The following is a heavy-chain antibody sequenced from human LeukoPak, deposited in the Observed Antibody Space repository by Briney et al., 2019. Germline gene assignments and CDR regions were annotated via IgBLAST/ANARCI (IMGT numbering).Heavy chain of an antibody. CDR3: ASSGSYRLDY. J-gene: IGHJ4*02. V-gene: IGHV3-48*02. Sequence: GALRLSCAASGFTFSSYSMNWVRQAPGKGLEWVSHITASGTAMFYADSVKGRFTISRDNAKNSLYLQMNSLRDEDTAVYYCASSGSYRLDYWGQGTLVTVSS. D-gene: IGHD1-26*01. CDR2: ITASGTAM. CDR1: GFTFSSYS.